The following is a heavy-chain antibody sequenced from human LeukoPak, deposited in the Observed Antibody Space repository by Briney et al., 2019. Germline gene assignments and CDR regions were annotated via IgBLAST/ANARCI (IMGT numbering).Heavy chain of an antibody. CDR3: ARSDYGAPPCYGMDV. CDR2: IIPIFGTA. Sequence: SVKVSCKASGGTFSSYAISWVRQAPGQGLEWMGGIIPIFGTANYAQKFQGRVTITADESTSTAYMELSSLRSEDTAVYYCARSDYGAPPCYGMDVWGQGTTVTVSS. D-gene: IGHD4-17*01. CDR1: GGTFSSYA. J-gene: IGHJ6*02. V-gene: IGHV1-69*13.